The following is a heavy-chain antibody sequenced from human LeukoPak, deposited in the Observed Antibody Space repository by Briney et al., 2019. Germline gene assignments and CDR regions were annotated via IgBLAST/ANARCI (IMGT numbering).Heavy chain of an antibody. J-gene: IGHJ4*01. CDR3: AKHQPGQRVVDY. CDR1: GFIFNNYW. V-gene: IGHV3-7*03. D-gene: IGHD2-8*02. CDR2: TNEDGSAN. Sequence: PGGSLRLSCAASGFIFNNYWMTWVRQAPGRGLEWVANTNEDGSANYYVGSVKGRFTISRDNAKNSLYLQMNSLRAEDTAIYYCAKHQPGQRVVDYWGQGTLVTVSS.